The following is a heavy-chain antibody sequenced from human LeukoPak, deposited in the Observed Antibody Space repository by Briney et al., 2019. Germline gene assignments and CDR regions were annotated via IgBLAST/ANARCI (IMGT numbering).Heavy chain of an antibody. D-gene: IGHD3-9*01. V-gene: IGHV3-11*01. CDR2: ISSSGTTI. Sequence: RPGGSLRLSCAASGFTLSDYYMSWIRLAPGKGLEWVSYISSSGTTIYYADSVKGRFTISRDNAKKSLYLQMNSLRAEDTAVYYCVSQGYFDWLFVFDNWGQGTLVTVSS. CDR3: VSQGYFDWLFVFDN. CDR1: GFTLSDYY. J-gene: IGHJ4*02.